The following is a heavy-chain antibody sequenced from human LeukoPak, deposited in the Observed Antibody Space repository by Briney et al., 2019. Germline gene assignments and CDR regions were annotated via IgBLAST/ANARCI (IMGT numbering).Heavy chain of an antibody. Sequence: SETLSLTCTVSGGSISSGGYYWSWIRQHPGKGLEWIGYIYYGGSTYYNPSLKSRVTISVDTSKNQFSLKLSSVTAADTAVYYCARGRHYDSSGYYYRTYYFDYWGQGTLVTVSS. CDR3: ARGRHYDSSGYYYRTYYFDY. CDR2: IYYGGST. J-gene: IGHJ4*02. D-gene: IGHD3-22*01. V-gene: IGHV4-31*03. CDR1: GGSISSGGYY.